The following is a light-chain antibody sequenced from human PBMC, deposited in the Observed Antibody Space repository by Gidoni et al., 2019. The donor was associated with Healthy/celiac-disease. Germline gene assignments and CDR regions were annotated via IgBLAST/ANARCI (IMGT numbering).Light chain of an antibody. CDR2: AAS. CDR3: QQSYSTPLT. V-gene: IGKV1-39*01. Sequence: DIQMTQSPSSLSASVGDRVTITCRASQSISSYLNWYQQKPGNAPKLLIYAASSLQSGVPSRFSGSGSGTDFTLTISSLQPEDFATYYCQQSYSTPLTFGGGTQVEIK. CDR1: QSISSY. J-gene: IGKJ4*01.